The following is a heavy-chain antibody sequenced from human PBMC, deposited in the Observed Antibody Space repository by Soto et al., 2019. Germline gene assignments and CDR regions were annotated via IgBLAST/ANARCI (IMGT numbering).Heavy chain of an antibody. D-gene: IGHD3-10*01. CDR3: ANLMVRGVIIDY. CDR1: EFIFMSYG. CDR2: ICYGGSNT. J-gene: IGHJ4*02. V-gene: IGHV3-30*02. Sequence: GGSLRLSCAASEFIFMSYGMHWVRQAPGKGLEWVAYICYGGSNTFYADSVKGRFTISRDNSKNTLYLQMNSLRAEDTAVYYCANLMVRGVIIDYWGQGTLVTVSS.